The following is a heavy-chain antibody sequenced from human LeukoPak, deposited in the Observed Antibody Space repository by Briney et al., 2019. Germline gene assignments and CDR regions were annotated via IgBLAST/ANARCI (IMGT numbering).Heavy chain of an antibody. CDR2: ISGSGGST. CDR1: GFTFNSYA. Sequence: GGSLRLSCAASGFTFNSYAMSWVRQAPGKGLEWVSAISGSGGSTYYADSVKGRFTISRDNSKNTLYLQMNSLRAEDTAVYYCAKDSGVVPAAMPWFDPWGQGTLVTVSS. V-gene: IGHV3-23*01. CDR3: AKDSGVVPAAMPWFDP. J-gene: IGHJ5*02. D-gene: IGHD2-2*01.